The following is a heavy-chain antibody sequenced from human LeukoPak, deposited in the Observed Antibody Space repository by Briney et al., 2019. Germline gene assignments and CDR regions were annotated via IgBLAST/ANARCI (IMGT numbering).Heavy chain of an antibody. V-gene: IGHV4-59*01. CDR1: GGSISSYY. D-gene: IGHD2-15*01. CDR3: ARDLKSCSWGYCNPWYYYYYMDV. CDR2: IYYSGST. J-gene: IGHJ6*03. Sequence: SETLSLTCTVSGGSISSYYWSWIRQPPGKGLEWIGYIYYSGSTNYNPSLKSRITISVDTSKNQFSLKLSSVTAADTAVYYCARDLKSCSWGYCNPWYYYYYMDVWGKGTTVTVSS.